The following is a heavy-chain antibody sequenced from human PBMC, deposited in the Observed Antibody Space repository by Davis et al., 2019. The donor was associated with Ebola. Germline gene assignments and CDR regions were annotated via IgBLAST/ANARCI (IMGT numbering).Heavy chain of an antibody. Sequence: GGSLRLSCAASGFVFSSYVMSWVRRAPGKGLEWVAVISYDGDNNYHADSVQGRFTISRDNSKNTLYLQMNSLRAEDTAVYYCAKDSGYSYGYLLGYWGQGTLVTVSS. CDR2: ISYDGDNN. J-gene: IGHJ4*03. CDR1: GFVFSSYV. D-gene: IGHD5-18*01. CDR3: AKDSGYSYGYLLGY. V-gene: IGHV3-30*18.